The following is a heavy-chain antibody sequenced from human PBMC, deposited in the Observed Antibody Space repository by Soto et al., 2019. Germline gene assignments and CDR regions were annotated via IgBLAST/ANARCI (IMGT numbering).Heavy chain of an antibody. CDR2: INPSGGST. Sequence: ASVKVSFKASGYTFTSYYMHWVRQAPGQGLEWMGIINPSGGSTSYAQKFQGRVTMTRDTSTSTVYMELSSLRSEDTAVYYCARDSYYYDSSGSSRYYFDYWGQGTLVTVSS. CDR3: ARDSYYYDSSGSSRYYFDY. V-gene: IGHV1-46*01. D-gene: IGHD3-22*01. J-gene: IGHJ4*02. CDR1: GYTFTSYY.